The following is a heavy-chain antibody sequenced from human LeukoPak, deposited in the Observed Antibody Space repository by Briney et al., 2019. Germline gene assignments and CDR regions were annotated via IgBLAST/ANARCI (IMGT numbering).Heavy chain of an antibody. CDR1: GGSISSSNW. J-gene: IGHJ4*02. D-gene: IGHD2-8*01. V-gene: IGHV4-4*02. CDR3: ASNGPGYFDY. Sequence: NSSEALSLTCAVCGGSISSSNWWSWIRQPPGKGLEWIGEINHSGSTNYNPSLKSRVTISVDTSKNQFSLKLSSVTAADTAVYYCASNGPGYFDYWGQGTLVTVSS. CDR2: INHSGST.